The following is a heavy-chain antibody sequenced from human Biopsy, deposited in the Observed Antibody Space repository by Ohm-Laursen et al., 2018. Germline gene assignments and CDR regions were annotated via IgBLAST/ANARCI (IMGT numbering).Heavy chain of an antibody. D-gene: IGHD3-22*01. J-gene: IGHJ5*02. CDR1: GYTFTGYH. Sequence: ASVKVSCNASGYTFTGYHVHWVRQAPGQGLEWMGWINTKTGDTNYAQKFQGRVTMTRDTSISTAYVDLSSLRSDDTAVYYCTRGGYYYDSLAYYYWFDPWGQGTLVTVSS. CDR3: TRGGYYYDSLAYYYWFDP. V-gene: IGHV1-2*02. CDR2: INTKTGDT.